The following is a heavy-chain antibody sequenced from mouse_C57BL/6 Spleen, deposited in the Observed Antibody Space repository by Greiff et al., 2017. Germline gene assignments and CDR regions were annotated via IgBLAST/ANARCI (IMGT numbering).Heavy chain of an antibody. V-gene: IGHV10-3*01. D-gene: IGHD3-2*02. Sequence: EVMLVESGGGLVQPKGSLKLSCAASCFTFNTYAMHWVRQAPGKGLEWVARIRSKSSNYATYYAASVKARFTISSDDSQSMLYLQMNNLETEDTAMYFCGRERGSGYSFAYWGQGTLVTVSA. J-gene: IGHJ3*01. CDR1: CFTFNTYA. CDR3: GRERGSGYSFAY. CDR2: IRSKSSNYAT.